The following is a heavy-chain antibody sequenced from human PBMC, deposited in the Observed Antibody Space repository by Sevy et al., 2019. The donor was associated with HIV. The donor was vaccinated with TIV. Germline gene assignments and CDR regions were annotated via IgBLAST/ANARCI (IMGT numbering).Heavy chain of an antibody. J-gene: IGHJ3*02. CDR1: GDIFPTYW. CDR3: AGLIKDCCGDICYTRHGFDI. CDR2: IYPGDSDA. Sequence: GESLKISCRGSGDIFPTYWIGWVRQKPGKGLEWMGIIYPGDSDAKYNPSFQGQLIISVDKSFSTAYLQWSSLKASDIAIYYCAGLIKDCCGDICYTRHGFDIWGQGTMVTVSS. D-gene: IGHD3-16*02. V-gene: IGHV5-51*01.